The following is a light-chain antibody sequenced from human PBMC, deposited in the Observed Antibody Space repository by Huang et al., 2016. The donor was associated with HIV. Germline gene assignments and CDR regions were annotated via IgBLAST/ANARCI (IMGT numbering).Light chain of an antibody. J-gene: IGKJ2*01. CDR1: QSVSSN. CDR2: GAF. Sequence: EIVMTQSPVTLSVSPGERATLSCRASQSVSSNLAWYQQKPGQAPRLLIYGAFTRATGIPARFSGSGSGTEFTLTISSLQSEYFAVYYCQQYNNWPPYTFGQGTKLEIK. CDR3: QQYNNWPPYT. V-gene: IGKV3-15*01.